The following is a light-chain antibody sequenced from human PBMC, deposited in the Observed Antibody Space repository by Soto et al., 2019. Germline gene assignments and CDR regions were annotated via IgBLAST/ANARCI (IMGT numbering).Light chain of an antibody. J-gene: IGLJ3*02. CDR1: SSDVGDYNY. V-gene: IGLV2-11*01. Sequence: HSVLTQPRSVSGSPGQSVTISCTGTSSDVGDYNYVSWYQQHPGKAPKLMIYDVNKRPSGVPDRFSGSKSGNTASLTISGLQAEDEADYYCCSYAGSYTLWVFGGGTKLTVL. CDR3: CSYAGSYTLWV. CDR2: DVN.